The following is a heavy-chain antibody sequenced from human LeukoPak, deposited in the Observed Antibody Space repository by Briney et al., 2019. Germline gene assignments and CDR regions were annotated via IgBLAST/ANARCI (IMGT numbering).Heavy chain of an antibody. Sequence: GGSLRLSCAASGFTFSSYAMSWVRQAPGKGLEGVSAISGSGGSTYHADSVKGRFTISRDNSKNTLYLQMNSLRAEDTAVYYCAKDMVGLRGYSGYGPGPVFDYWGQGTLVTVSS. D-gene: IGHD5-12*01. CDR2: ISGSGGST. J-gene: IGHJ4*02. V-gene: IGHV3-23*01. CDR3: AKDMVGLRGYSGYGPGPVFDY. CDR1: GFTFSSYA.